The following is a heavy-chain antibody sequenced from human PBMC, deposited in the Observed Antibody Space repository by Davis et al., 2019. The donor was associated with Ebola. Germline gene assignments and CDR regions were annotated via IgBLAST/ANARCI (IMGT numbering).Heavy chain of an antibody. CDR3: ARDLSTVTTNWFDP. V-gene: IGHV1-18*04. D-gene: IGHD4-17*01. CDR2: ISAYNGNT. CDR1: GYTFTSYY. Sequence: AASVKVSCKASGYTFTSYYMHWVRQAPGQGLEWMGWISAYNGNTNYAQKLQGRVTMTTDTSTSTAYMELRSLRSDDTAVYYCARDLSTVTTNWFDPWGQGTLVTVSS. J-gene: IGHJ5*02.